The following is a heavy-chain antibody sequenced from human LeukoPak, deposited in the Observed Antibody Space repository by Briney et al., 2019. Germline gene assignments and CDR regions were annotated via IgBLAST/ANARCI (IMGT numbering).Heavy chain of an antibody. J-gene: IGHJ6*02. CDR3: ARLRSGMDV. V-gene: IGHV4-59*01. CDR1: GGSINSYC. Sequence: SETLSLTCTVSGGSINSYCGTWIRQPPGKGLEWIAHVYNSGSTNYNPSPKSRVTISVDMFKNQFSLKLTSVTAADTAVYYCARLRSGMDVWGQGTTVTVSS. CDR2: VYNSGST.